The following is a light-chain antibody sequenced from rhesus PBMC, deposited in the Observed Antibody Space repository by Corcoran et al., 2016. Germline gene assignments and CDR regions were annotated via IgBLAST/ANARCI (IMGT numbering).Light chain of an antibody. CDR1: QRVSSS. Sequence: EIVMTQSPATLSLSPGERATLSCRASQRVSSSLAWSQQKPGKAPRLLISGASSRATGIPDRFSGSGSGTDCTLTSSSLEPEDVAVYYCLQHSNWPLTFGGGTKVELK. CDR2: GAS. J-gene: IGKJ4*01. V-gene: IGKV3-24*01. CDR3: LQHSNWPLT.